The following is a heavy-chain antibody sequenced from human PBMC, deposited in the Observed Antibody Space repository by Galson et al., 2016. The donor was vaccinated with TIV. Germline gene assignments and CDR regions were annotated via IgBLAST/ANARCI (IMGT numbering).Heavy chain of an antibody. CDR3: AKDRNTAFDTHYSNYGLDV. CDR2: IIPMFGTA. V-gene: IGHV1-69*13. J-gene: IGHJ6*02. Sequence: SVKVSCKASGGTFSSYVIKWVRQAPGQGLEWMGEIIPMFGTANYAQKFQGRVPITADESTSTAYMELSSLRSEDTAVYYCAKDRNTAFDTHYSNYGLDVWGQGTTVIVSS. CDR1: GGTFSSYV. D-gene: IGHD5-18*01.